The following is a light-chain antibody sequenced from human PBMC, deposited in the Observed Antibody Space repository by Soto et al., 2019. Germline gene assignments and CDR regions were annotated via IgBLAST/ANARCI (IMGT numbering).Light chain of an antibody. CDR2: GNT. V-gene: IGLV1-40*01. J-gene: IGLJ2*01. CDR3: QSYDSSLSGVV. Sequence: QAVVTQPPSVSGAPGQRITISCTGSSSNIGAGSEVHWYQQFPGTAPRLLIYGNTNRPSGVPDRFSGSKSGTSASLAITGLQADDEADYYCQSYDSSLSGVVFGGGTKVTVL. CDR1: SSNIGAGSE.